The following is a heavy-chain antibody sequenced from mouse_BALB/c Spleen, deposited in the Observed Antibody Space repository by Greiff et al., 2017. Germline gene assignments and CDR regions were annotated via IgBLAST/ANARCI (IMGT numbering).Heavy chain of an antibody. CDR1: GFAFSSYD. CDR2: ISSGGGST. J-gene: IGHJ1*01. D-gene: IGHD1-2*01. V-gene: IGHV5-12-1*01. Sequence: EVQGVESGGGLVKPGGSLKLSCAASGFAFSSYDMSWVRQTPEKRLEWVAYISSGGGSTYYPDTVKGRFTISRDNAKNTLYLQMSSLKSEDTAMYYCARNYYGYDWYFDVWGAGTTVTVSS. CDR3: ARNYYGYDWYFDV.